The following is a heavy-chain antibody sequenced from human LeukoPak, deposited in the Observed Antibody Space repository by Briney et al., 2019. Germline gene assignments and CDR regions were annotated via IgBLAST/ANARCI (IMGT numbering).Heavy chain of an antibody. J-gene: IGHJ4*02. CDR1: GGTFSSYA. V-gene: IGHV1-69*13. CDR2: IIPIFGTG. D-gene: IGHD1-26*01. CDR3: ARGVVGATTGAYSFDY. Sequence: SVKVSCKASGGTFSSYAISWVRQAPGQGLEWMGGIIPIFGTGNYAQKFQGRVTIIADESTSTAYMELSSLRSEDTAVYYCARGVVGATTGAYSFDYWGRGTLVTVSS.